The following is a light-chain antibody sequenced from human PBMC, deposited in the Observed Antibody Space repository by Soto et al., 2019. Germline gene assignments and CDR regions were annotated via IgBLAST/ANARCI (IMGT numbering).Light chain of an antibody. V-gene: IGKV3-11*01. Sequence: EIVMTQSPATLSVSPGERANLSCMAIRSVSSYLDWYQQKPGQAPRLLMYDASNRATGIPARFSGSGSGTDFTLTISSLEPEDFALYYCQQRSNWPWTFGQGTKVDIK. J-gene: IGKJ1*01. CDR1: RSVSSY. CDR2: DAS. CDR3: QQRSNWPWT.